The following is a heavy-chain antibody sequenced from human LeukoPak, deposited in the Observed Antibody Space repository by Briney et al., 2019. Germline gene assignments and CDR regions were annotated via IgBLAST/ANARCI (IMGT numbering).Heavy chain of an antibody. CDR1: GFTFSSYG. D-gene: IGHD2-21*02. CDR2: IWYDGSNK. V-gene: IGHV3-33*01. CDR3: ARTNCGGDCCSGTFDY. Sequence: GGSLRLSCAASGFTFSSYGMHWVRQAPGKGLEWVAVIWYDGSNKYYADSVKGRFTISRDNSKNTLYLQMNSLRAEDTAVYYCARTNCGGDCCSGTFDYWGQGTLVTVSS. J-gene: IGHJ4*02.